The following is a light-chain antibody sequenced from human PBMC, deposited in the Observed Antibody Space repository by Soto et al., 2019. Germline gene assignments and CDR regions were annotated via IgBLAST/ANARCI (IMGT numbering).Light chain of an antibody. J-gene: IGKJ1*01. CDR1: QSVSSSY. V-gene: IGKV3-20*01. CDR2: GAS. CDR3: QHYGSYTWT. Sequence: EIVLTQSPGTLSLSPGERATLSCRASQSVSSSYLAWYQQKPGQAPGLLIYGASSRATGIPDRFSGSGSGTDFTLTISRLEPEDFAVYYCQHYGSYTWTFGQGTKVDIK.